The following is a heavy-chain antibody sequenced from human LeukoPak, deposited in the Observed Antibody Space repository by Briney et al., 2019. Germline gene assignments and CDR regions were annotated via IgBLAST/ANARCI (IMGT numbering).Heavy chain of an antibody. Sequence: SVKVSCKASGGTFSSYAISWVRQAPGQGLEWMGRIIPIFGTANYAQKFQGRVTITTDESTSTAYMELSSLRSEDTAVYYCAGGLGELNAFDIWGQGTMVTVSS. V-gene: IGHV1-69*05. CDR2: IIPIFGTA. J-gene: IGHJ3*02. D-gene: IGHD3-16*01. CDR1: GGTFSSYA. CDR3: AGGLGELNAFDI.